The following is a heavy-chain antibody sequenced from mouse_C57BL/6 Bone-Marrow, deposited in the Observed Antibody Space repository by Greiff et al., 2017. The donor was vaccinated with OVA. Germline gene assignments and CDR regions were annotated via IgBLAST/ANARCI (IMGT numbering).Heavy chain of an antibody. CDR2: ISSGSSTI. Sequence: VQLKESGGGLVKPGGSLKLSCAASGFTFSDYGMHWVRQAPEKGLEWVAYISSGSSTIYYADTVKGRFTISRDNAKNTLFLQMTSLRSEDTAMYYCARIYYDYDGRAMDYWGQGTSVTVSS. CDR1: GFTFSDYG. D-gene: IGHD2-4*01. CDR3: ARIYYDYDGRAMDY. V-gene: IGHV5-17*01. J-gene: IGHJ4*01.